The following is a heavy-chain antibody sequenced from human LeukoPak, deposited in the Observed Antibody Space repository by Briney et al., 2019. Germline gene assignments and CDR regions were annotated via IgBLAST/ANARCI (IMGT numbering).Heavy chain of an antibody. CDR1: GYTLTELS. V-gene: IGHV1-24*01. J-gene: IGHJ5*02. CDR3: ATGHNRYGSGSFYNWLDP. D-gene: IGHD3-10*01. Sequence: ASVKVSCKVSGYTLTELSMHWVRQAPGKGLEWMGGFDPEDGETIYAQKFQGRVTMTEDTSTDTAYMELSSLRSEDTAVYYCATGHNRYGSGSFYNWLDPWGQGTLVTVSS. CDR2: FDPEDGET.